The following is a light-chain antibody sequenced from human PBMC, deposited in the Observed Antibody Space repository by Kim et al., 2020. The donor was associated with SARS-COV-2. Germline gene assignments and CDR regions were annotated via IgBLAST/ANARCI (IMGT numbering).Light chain of an antibody. CDR3: QQYIDWPYT. J-gene: IGKJ2*01. CDR2: GAS. Sequence: EIVMTQSPATLSVSPGERATLSCRATQTVSINLAWYQQKVGQAPRLVIYGASTRAAGIPARFSGSGSGTDFTLTISSLQSEDFAVYYCQQYIDWPYTFGQGTKLE. V-gene: IGKV3-15*01. CDR1: QTVSIN.